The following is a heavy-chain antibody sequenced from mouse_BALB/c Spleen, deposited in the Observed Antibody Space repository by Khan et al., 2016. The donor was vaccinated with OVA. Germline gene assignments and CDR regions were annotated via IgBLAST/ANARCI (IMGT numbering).Heavy chain of an antibody. V-gene: IGHV5-6*01. D-gene: IGHD4-1*01. Sequence: EVELVESGGDLVEPGGSLKLSCAASGFTFSSYSMSWVRQTPDKRLEWVATIGSGGDYTYYPDIVKGRFTIPRDNAKNTLYLQMSSLKSEDTAMYYCASHLTGSFAYWGQGTLVAVSA. CDR1: GFTFSSYS. CDR3: ASHLTGSFAY. J-gene: IGHJ3*01. CDR2: IGSGGDYT.